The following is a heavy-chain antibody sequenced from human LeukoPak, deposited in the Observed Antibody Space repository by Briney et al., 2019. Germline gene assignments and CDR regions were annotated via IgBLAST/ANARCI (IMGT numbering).Heavy chain of an antibody. CDR1: GGSISSYY. CDR2: IYFTGST. J-gene: IGHJ4*02. V-gene: IGHV4-59*04. Sequence: SETLSLTCTVSGGSISSYYWSWIRQPPGKGLEWIGNIYFTGSTYYNPSLQSRVTISVDTSNNQFSLKLSSVTAADTAMYYCAKVGQIGDYFDYWGQGTLVTVSS. D-gene: IGHD1-26*01. CDR3: AKVGQIGDYFDY.